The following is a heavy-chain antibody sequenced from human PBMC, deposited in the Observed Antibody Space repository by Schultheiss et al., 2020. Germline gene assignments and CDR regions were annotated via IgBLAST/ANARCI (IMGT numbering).Heavy chain of an antibody. V-gene: IGHV3-23*01. CDR1: GFTFSSYD. Sequence: GGSLRLSCAASGFTFSSYDMSWVRQAPGKGLEWVSGIGNSGGNTHYADSVKGRFTISRDNSKNTLYLQMNSLRAEDTAVYYCAKDSLRYSGWYYFDYWGQGTLVTVSS. D-gene: IGHD6-19*01. J-gene: IGHJ4*02. CDR2: IGNSGGNT. CDR3: AKDSLRYSGWYYFDY.